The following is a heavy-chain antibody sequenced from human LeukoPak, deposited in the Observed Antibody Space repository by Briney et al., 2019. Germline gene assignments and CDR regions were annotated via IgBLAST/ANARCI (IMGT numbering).Heavy chain of an antibody. D-gene: IGHD1/OR15-1a*01. CDR2: IKQDGSEK. V-gene: IGHV3-7*01. Sequence: GGSLRLSCAASGFTFSSYWTSWVRQAPGKGLEWVANIKQDGSEKYYVDSVKGRFTISRDNAKNSLYLQMNSLRAEDTAVYYCARGGARTLFDPWGQGTLVTVSS. J-gene: IGHJ5*02. CDR3: ARGGARTLFDP. CDR1: GFTFSSYW.